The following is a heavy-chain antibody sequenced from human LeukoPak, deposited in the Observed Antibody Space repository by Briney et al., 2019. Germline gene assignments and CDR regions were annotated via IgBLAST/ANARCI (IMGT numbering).Heavy chain of an antibody. CDR2: ISSSSSYI. CDR3: ARDKEEMATIFDY. CDR1: GFTFSDYY. Sequence: KPGGSLRLSCAASGFTFSDYYMNWVRQAPGKGLEWVSSISSSSSYIYYADSVKGRFTISRDNAKNSLYLQMNSLRAEDTAVYYCARDKEEMATIFDYWGQGTLVTVSS. D-gene: IGHD5-24*01. V-gene: IGHV3-21*01. J-gene: IGHJ4*02.